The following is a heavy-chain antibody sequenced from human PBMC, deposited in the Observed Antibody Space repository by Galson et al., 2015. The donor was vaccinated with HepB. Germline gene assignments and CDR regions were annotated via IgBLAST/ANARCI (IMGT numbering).Heavy chain of an antibody. J-gene: IGHJ6*03. Sequence: SVKVSCKASGYTFTGYYMHWVRQAPGQGLEWMGRINPNSGGTNYAQKFQGRVTMTRDTSISTAYMELSRLRSDDTAVYYCAKADIVVVPAALDYYYYMDVWGKGTTVTVSS. D-gene: IGHD2-2*01. CDR3: AKADIVVVPAALDYYYYMDV. CDR1: GYTFTGYY. V-gene: IGHV1-2*06. CDR2: INPNSGGT.